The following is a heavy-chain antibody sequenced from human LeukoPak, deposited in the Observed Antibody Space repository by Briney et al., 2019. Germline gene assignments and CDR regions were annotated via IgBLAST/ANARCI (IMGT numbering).Heavy chain of an antibody. Sequence: SETLSLTCTVSGGSISSHYWSWIRQPPGKGLEWIGYIYYSGSTNYNPSLKSRVTISVDTSKNQFSLKLSSVTAAVTAVYYCARAGSYVYRGGYYFDYWAQGTLAPSPQ. CDR1: GGSISSHY. D-gene: IGHD5-18*01. CDR3: ARAGSYVYRGGYYFDY. CDR2: IYYSGST. V-gene: IGHV4-59*11. J-gene: IGHJ4*02.